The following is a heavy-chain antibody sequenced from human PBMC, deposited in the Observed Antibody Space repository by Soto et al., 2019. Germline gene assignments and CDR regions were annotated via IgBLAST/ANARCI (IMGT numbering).Heavy chain of an antibody. V-gene: IGHV1-3*01. CDR1: GYTFTSYA. J-gene: IGHJ4*02. D-gene: IGHD3-10*01. CDR3: ARDLGFGLSDY. Sequence: ASVKVSXKASGYTFTSYAMHWVRQAPGQRLEWMGWINAGNGNTKYSQKFQGRVTITRDTSASTAYMELSGLRSEDTAVYSCARDLGFGLSDYWGQGTLVTVSS. CDR2: INAGNGNT.